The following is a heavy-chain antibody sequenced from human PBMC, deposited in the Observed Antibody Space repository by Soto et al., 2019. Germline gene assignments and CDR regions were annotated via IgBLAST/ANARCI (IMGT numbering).Heavy chain of an antibody. CDR3: ASARTYNYAFDF. Sequence: PGGSLRLSCAPSGFTVHGNYMTWVRQASGKGLEWVSVVSSGGSTFYADSVKGRFIISRDTSKNTLSLQMNSLRAEDTAVYFCASARTYNYAFDFWGQGTLVTVSS. CDR2: VSSGGST. V-gene: IGHV3-53*01. D-gene: IGHD5-18*01. CDR1: GFTVHGNY. J-gene: IGHJ4*02.